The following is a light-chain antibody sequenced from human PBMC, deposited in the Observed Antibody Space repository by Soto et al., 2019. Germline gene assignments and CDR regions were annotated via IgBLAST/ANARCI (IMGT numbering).Light chain of an antibody. CDR1: QTISSW. J-gene: IGKJ4*01. CDR2: KAS. Sequence: DIQMTHSPSTLSGSVGDRVTIPFRASQTISSWLAWYQQKPGKAPKLLIYKASTLKSGVPSRFSGSGSGTDFTLTISSLQPEDFATYYCQQTYSTPLTFGGGTKVDIK. V-gene: IGKV1-5*03. CDR3: QQTYSTPLT.